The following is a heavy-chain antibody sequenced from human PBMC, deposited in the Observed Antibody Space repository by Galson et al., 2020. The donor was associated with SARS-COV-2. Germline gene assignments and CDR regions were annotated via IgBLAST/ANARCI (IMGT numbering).Heavy chain of an antibody. J-gene: IGHJ5*01. V-gene: IGHV4-39*01. CDR1: GGSISSNPYL. D-gene: IGHD6-13*01. CDR3: ARGRSAAVSARGWFDS. Sequence: SETLSITCNVSGGSISSNPYLWGWVRQSPGKGLEWIGNIYSSGNPFYNPSLKSRVTMSVDTSKNQFSLKLTSVTAADTAVYFCARGRSAAVSARGWFDSWGQGTLVTVSS. CDR2: IYSSGNP.